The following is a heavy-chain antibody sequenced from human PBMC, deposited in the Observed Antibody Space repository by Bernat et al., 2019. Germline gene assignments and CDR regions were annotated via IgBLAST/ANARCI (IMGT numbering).Heavy chain of an antibody. CDR2: ISSSGSTI. CDR1: GFTFSSYE. Sequence: EVQLVESGGGLVQPGGSLRLSCAASGFTFSSYEMNWVRQAPGKGLEWVSYISSSGSTIYYADSVKGRFTISRDNAKNSLYLQMNSLRAEDTAVYYCASIYGDYARPFDYWGQGTLVTVSS. J-gene: IGHJ4*02. CDR3: ASIYGDYARPFDY. V-gene: IGHV3-48*03. D-gene: IGHD4-17*01.